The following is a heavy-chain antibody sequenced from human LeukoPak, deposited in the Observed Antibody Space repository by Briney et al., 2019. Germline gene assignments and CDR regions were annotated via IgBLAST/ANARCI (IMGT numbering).Heavy chain of an antibody. CDR1: GYTFTSYY. V-gene: IGHV1-46*01. CDR3: ARDLDQYNGRFGGFGHDF. D-gene: IGHD3-10*01. J-gene: IGHJ4*02. CDR2: INPSGGST. Sequence: GASVKVSCKASGYTFTSYYMHWVRQAPGQGLEWMGIINPSGGSTSYAQKFQGRVTMTRDTSTSTVYMEMRSLTSDGTAVYYCARDLDQYNGRFGGFGHDFWGQGTLVTVSS.